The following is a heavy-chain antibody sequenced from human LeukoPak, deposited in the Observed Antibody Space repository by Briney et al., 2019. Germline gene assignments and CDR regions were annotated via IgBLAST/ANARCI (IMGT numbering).Heavy chain of an antibody. CDR2: ISGSGDHT. Sequence: AGSLTLSCAASGFTFSSYAMSWVRQAPGKGLKWVSSISGSGDHTYYADSVKGRFTISRDNSENTLHLQMNSLRGEDTAVYYCAKGRCSVSTCSPRDVWGQGATVTVSS. J-gene: IGHJ6*02. D-gene: IGHD2-15*01. V-gene: IGHV3-23*01. CDR1: GFTFSSYA. CDR3: AKGRCSVSTCSPRDV.